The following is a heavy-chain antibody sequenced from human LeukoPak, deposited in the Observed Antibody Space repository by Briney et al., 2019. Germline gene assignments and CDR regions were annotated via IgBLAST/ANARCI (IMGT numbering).Heavy chain of an antibody. CDR1: GYTFTTYG. V-gene: IGHV1-18*01. D-gene: IGHD3-22*01. CDR3: ARDYYDSSGYYPPSDY. Sequence: ASVKVSCKASGYTFTTYGISWVRQAPGQGLEWMGWISAYNGNTNYAQKLQGRVTMTTDTSTSTAYMELRSLRSDDTVVYYCARDYYDSSGYYPPSDYWGQGTLVTVSS. CDR2: ISAYNGNT. J-gene: IGHJ4*02.